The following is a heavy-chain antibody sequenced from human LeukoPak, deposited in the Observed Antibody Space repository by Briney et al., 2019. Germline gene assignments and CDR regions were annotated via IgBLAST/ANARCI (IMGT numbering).Heavy chain of an antibody. V-gene: IGHV3-7*01. CDR3: ARDGGSYSGMDV. CDR2: IKQDGSEE. J-gene: IGHJ6*02. Sequence: GGSLRLSCAASGFTFSSYWMSWVRQAPGKGLEWVATIKQDGSEEYYVDSVKGRFTISRDNSKNTLYLQMNSLRAEDMAVYYCARDGGSYSGMDVWGQGTTVTVSS. D-gene: IGHD3-3*01. CDR1: GFTFSSYW.